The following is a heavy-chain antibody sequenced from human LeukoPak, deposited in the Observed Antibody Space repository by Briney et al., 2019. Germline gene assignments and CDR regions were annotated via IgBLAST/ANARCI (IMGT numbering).Heavy chain of an antibody. J-gene: IGHJ6*02. CDR1: GGXFSGYY. Sequence: PSETLSLTCAVYGGXFSGYYCSWIRQPPGKGLEWIGEINHSGSTKYNPSLKSRVTISVDTSKNQFSLKVSSVTAADTAVYYCARHTRGLGATINFYGMDVWGQGTTVTVSS. CDR2: INHSGST. CDR3: ARHTRGLGATINFYGMDV. D-gene: IGHD1-26*01. V-gene: IGHV4-34*01.